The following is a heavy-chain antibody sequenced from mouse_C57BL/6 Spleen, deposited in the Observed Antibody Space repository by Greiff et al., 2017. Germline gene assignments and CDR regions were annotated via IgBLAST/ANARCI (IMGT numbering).Heavy chain of an antibody. Sequence: VQLQQSGASVKISCKASGYAFSSYWMNWVKQRPGKGLEWIGQIYPGDGDTNYNGKFKGKATLTADKSSSTAYMQLSSLTSEDSAVYFCARWGSTTVVATADYWGQGTTLTVSS. J-gene: IGHJ2*01. CDR1: GYAFSSYW. CDR3: ARWGSTTVVATADY. V-gene: IGHV1-80*01. CDR2: IYPGDGDT. D-gene: IGHD1-1*01.